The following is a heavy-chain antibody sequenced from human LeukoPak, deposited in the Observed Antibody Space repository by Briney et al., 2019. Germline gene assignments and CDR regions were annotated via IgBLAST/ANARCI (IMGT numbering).Heavy chain of an antibody. Sequence: PSETLPLTCTVSGGSISSYYWSWIRQPPGKGLEWIGYIYYSGSTNYNPSLKSRVTISVDTSKNQFSLRLSSVTAADTAVYYCARHRYYYDSSGYYYQPWGQGTLVTVSS. CDR2: IYYSGST. CDR1: GGSISSYY. V-gene: IGHV4-59*01. CDR3: ARHRYYYDSSGYYYQP. D-gene: IGHD3-22*01. J-gene: IGHJ5*02.